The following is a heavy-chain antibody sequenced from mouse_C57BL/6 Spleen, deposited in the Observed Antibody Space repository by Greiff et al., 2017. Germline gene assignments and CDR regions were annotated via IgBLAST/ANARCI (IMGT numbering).Heavy chain of an antibody. CDR3: ARTAFDYGYAMDY. CDR1: GYTFTSYW. Sequence: VQLQQPGAELVRPGSSVKLSCKASGYTFTSYWMDWVKQRPGQGLEWIGNIYPSDSETHYNQKFKDKATLTVDKSSSTAYMQLSSLTSEDSAVYYCARTAFDYGYAMDYWGQGTSVTVSS. V-gene: IGHV1-61*01. CDR2: IYPSDSET. D-gene: IGHD2-4*01. J-gene: IGHJ4*01.